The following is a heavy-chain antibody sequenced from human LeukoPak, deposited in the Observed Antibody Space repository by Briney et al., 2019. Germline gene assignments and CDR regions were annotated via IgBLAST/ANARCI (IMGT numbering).Heavy chain of an antibody. CDR1: GFTFSSYA. D-gene: IGHD3-10*01. CDR3: AKWSRNGSGDY. V-gene: IGHV3-23*01. Sequence: GGSLRPSCAASGFTFSSYAMSWVRQAPGKGLEWVSAISGSGGSTYYADSVKGRFTISRDNSKNTLYLQMDSLRAEDTAVYYCAKWSRNGSGDYWGQGTLVTVSS. CDR2: ISGSGGST. J-gene: IGHJ4*02.